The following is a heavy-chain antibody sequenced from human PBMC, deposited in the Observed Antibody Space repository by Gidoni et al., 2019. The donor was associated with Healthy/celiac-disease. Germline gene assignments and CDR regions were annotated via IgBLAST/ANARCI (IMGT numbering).Heavy chain of an antibody. Sequence: QVQLQESGPGLVKPSQTLSLPCTVSGGSISRGGYLWSWIRQHPGKGLEWIGYIYYSGSTYYNPSLKSRVTISVDTSKNQFSLKLSSVTAADTAVYYCARGFAGNWNYSPPPLAFDYWGQGTLVTVSS. J-gene: IGHJ4*02. CDR1: GGSISRGGYL. D-gene: IGHD1-7*01. CDR2: IYYSGST. CDR3: ARGFAGNWNYSPPPLAFDY. V-gene: IGHV4-31*03.